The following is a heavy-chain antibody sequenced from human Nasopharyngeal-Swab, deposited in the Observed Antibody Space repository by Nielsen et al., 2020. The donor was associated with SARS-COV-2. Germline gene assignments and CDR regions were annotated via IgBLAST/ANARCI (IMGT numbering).Heavy chain of an antibody. J-gene: IGHJ6*02. D-gene: IGHD3-3*01. Sequence: GGSLRLSCEASGFTFSTYTMNWVRQAPGKGLEWVSSITSYSTYMYYADSVKGRFTISRDNAKNSLYLQMNSLRAEDTAVYYCARDGLDYDFWSAYFMDVWGQGTTVTVSS. CDR1: GFTFSTYT. CDR2: ITSYSTYM. CDR3: ARDGLDYDFWSAYFMDV. V-gene: IGHV3-21*01.